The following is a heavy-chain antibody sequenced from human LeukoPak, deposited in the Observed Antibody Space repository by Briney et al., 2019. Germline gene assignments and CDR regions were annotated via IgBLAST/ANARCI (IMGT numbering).Heavy chain of an antibody. D-gene: IGHD3-10*01. V-gene: IGHV1-69*05. CDR1: GGTFNSYA. CDR2: IIPIFGTA. J-gene: IGHJ3*02. Sequence: RASVKVSCKASGGTFNSYAISWVRQAPGQGLEWMGGIIPIFGTANYAQKFQGRVTITTDESTSTAYMGLSSLRSEDTAVYYCARDRGVLLWFGEPMSAFDIWGQGTMVTVSS. CDR3: ARDRGVLLWFGEPMSAFDI.